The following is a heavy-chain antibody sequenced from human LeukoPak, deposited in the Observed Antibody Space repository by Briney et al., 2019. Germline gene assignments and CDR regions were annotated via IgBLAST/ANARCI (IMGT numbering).Heavy chain of an antibody. V-gene: IGHV4-38-2*01. D-gene: IGHD1-26*01. CDR1: GYSITSGYY. J-gene: IGHJ4*02. CDR2: IYHSGST. CDR3: ARHSVGATQYRLFDY. Sequence: SETLSLTCAVSGYSITSGYYWGWTRPPPGKGLEGIGSIYHSGSTYYTPSLKRRVTTAVDTSKNPFSLKLSSVTAADTAVYYCARHSVGATQYRLFDYWGQGTLVTVSS.